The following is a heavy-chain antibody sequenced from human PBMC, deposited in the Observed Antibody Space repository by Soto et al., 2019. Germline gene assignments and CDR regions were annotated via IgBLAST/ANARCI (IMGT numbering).Heavy chain of an antibody. D-gene: IGHD2-15*01. Sequence: QVQLQESGPGLVKPSETLSLTCTISGGVISNYYWNWIRQSPGKGLEWLGHVYFRGSTSYNPSLKGRVSISADTSKNQFSLRLTSMTAPDTAVYYCARGWRDRDFDFWGQAVLVIVSS. V-gene: IGHV4-59*01. CDR1: GGVISNYY. CDR3: ARGWRDRDFDF. CDR2: VYFRGST. J-gene: IGHJ4*02.